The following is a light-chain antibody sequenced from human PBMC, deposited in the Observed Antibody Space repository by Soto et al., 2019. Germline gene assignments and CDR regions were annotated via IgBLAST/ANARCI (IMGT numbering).Light chain of an antibody. CDR1: QSVSSY. CDR2: DAS. V-gene: IGKV3-11*01. J-gene: IGKJ5*01. Sequence: EILLTQSPATLSLSPWERATLSFRASQSVSSYLAWYQQKPGQAPRLLIYDASNRATGIPARFSGSGSGTDFTLTISSLEPEDFAVYYCQQRSNWLFTFGQGTRLEIK. CDR3: QQRSNWLFT.